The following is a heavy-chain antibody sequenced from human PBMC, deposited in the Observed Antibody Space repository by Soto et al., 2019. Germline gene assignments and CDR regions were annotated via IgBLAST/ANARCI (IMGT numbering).Heavy chain of an antibody. D-gene: IGHD5-12*01. J-gene: IGHJ4*02. CDR3: AKVPLPFYSGYENSFAY. V-gene: IGHV3-23*01. Sequence: GGSLRLSCAASGFTFSSYAMSWVRQAPGKGLEWVSAISGSGGSTYYADSVKGRFTTSRDNSKNTLYLQMNSLRAEDTAVYYCAKVPLPFYSGYENSFAYWGQGTLVTVSS. CDR1: GFTFSSYA. CDR2: ISGSGGST.